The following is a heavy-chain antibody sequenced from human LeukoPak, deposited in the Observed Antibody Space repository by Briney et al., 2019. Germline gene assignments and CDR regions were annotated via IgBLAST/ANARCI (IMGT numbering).Heavy chain of an antibody. J-gene: IGHJ3*02. D-gene: IGHD1-26*01. CDR1: GYTFTGYY. CDR3: TTGELLNAFDI. Sequence: GASVKASCKASGYTFTGYYMHWVRQAPGQGLEWMGRINPNSGGTNYAQKFQGRVTMTRDTSISTAYMELSRLRSDDTAVYYCTTGELLNAFDIWGQGTMVTVSS. V-gene: IGHV1-2*06. CDR2: INPNSGGT.